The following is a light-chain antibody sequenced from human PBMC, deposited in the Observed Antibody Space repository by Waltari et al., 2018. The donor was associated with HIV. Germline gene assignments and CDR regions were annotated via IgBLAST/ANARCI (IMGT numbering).Light chain of an antibody. CDR2: DVT. Sequence: QSALTQPASVSGSPGQSITISCSGTSSDISTYDFVSWYHKHPAKAPKLLIYDVTARPSGVSRRFSGAKSGSTASLTISSIQADDEADYYCSSYTTSNTVVFGPGTKLSVL. CDR1: SSDISTYDF. V-gene: IGLV2-14*03. CDR3: SSYTTSNTVV. J-gene: IGLJ2*01.